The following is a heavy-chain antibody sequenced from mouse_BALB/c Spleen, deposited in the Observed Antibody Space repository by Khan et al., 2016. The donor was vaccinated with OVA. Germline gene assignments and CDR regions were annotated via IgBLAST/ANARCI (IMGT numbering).Heavy chain of an antibody. Sequence: QVQLKESGPGLVAPSQSLSITCTISGFSLTNYGIHWVRQPPGKGLEWLVGIWSDGSTTYNSVLISRLSISKDNSKSQVFLKMHSLQNDDTAMYYCARRPCYHYYLMDYWGQGTSVTVSS. CDR2: IWSDGST. CDR3: ARRPCYHYYLMDY. V-gene: IGHV2-6-1*01. CDR1: GFSLTNYG. J-gene: IGHJ4*01.